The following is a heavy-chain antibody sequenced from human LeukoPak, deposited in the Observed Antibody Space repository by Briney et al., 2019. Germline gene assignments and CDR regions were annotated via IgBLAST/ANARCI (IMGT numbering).Heavy chain of an antibody. D-gene: IGHD5-12*01. J-gene: IGHJ4*02. CDR2: INPNSGGT. Sequence: ASVKVSCKASGYTFTGYYMHWVRQAPGQGLEWMGWINPNSGGTNYAQKFQGRVSMSRDTSIRTAYLDMYSLTFDDTAVFYCARGGYSGFDPFDYWGQGTLVTVSS. CDR3: ARGGYSGFDPFDY. CDR1: GYTFTGYY. V-gene: IGHV1-2*02.